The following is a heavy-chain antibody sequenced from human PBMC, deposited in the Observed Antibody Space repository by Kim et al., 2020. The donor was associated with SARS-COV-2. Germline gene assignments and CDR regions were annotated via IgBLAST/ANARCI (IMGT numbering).Heavy chain of an antibody. CDR1: GFTFDDYA. CDR3: AKDRRQSHYYYGMDV. D-gene: IGHD6-25*01. V-gene: IGHV3-43D*03. J-gene: IGHJ6*02. Sequence: GGSLRLSCAASGFTFDDYAMHWVRQAPGKGLEWVSLISWDGGSTYYADSVKGRFTISRDNSKNSLYLQMNSLRAEDTALYYCAKDRRQSHYYYGMDVWGQGTTVTVSS. CDR2: ISWDGGST.